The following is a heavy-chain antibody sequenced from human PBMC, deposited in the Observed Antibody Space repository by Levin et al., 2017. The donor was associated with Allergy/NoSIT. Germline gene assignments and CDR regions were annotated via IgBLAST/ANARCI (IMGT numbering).Heavy chain of an antibody. CDR3: ARFNSGTYGFDY. D-gene: IGHD1-26*01. V-gene: IGHV3-21*01. J-gene: IGHJ4*02. CDR2: ISPTGSDI. Sequence: PGGSLRLSCAASGLTFDSHGMNWVRQAPGKGLEWVSAISPTGSDIFYVDSVKGRFTISRDNAKNSLYLQMNSLRVEDTAVYYCARFNSGTYGFDYWGQGTLVTVSS. CDR1: GLTFDSHG.